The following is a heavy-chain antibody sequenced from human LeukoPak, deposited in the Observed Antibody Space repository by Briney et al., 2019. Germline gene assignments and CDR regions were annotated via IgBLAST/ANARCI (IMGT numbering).Heavy chain of an antibody. Sequence: GRSLRLSCAASGFTFSSYSMNWVRQAPGKGLEWVSYISSSSSTIYYADSVKGRFTISRDNAQNSLYLQMNSLRAEDTAVYYCASQYCSSTSCYFDYWGQGTLVTVSS. J-gene: IGHJ4*02. CDR1: GFTFSSYS. D-gene: IGHD2-2*01. CDR2: ISSSSSTI. CDR3: ASQYCSSTSCYFDY. V-gene: IGHV3-48*04.